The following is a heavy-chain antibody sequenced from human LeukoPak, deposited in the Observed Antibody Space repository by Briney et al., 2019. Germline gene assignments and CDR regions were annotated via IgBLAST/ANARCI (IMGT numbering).Heavy chain of an antibody. CDR2: IYYSGST. CDR3: ARSLGYCSGGSCDHLYYYYYYMDV. J-gene: IGHJ6*03. V-gene: IGHV4-59*01. D-gene: IGHD2-15*01. CDR1: GGSISSYY. Sequence: SETLSLTCTVSGGSISSYYWSWIRQPPGKGLEWIGYIYYSGSTNYNPSLKSRVTISVDTSKNQFSLKLSSVTAADTAVYYCARSLGYCSGGSCDHLYYYYYYMDVWGKGTTVTISS.